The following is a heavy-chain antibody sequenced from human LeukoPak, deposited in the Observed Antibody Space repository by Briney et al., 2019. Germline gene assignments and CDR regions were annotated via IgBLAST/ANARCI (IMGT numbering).Heavy chain of an antibody. CDR1: GFTFSSSA. CDR2: ISESGGST. D-gene: IGHD3-10*01. Sequence: GGSLRLSCVVSGFTFSSSAMSWVRQAPGKGLEWVSGISESGGSTYYADSVKGRFTSSRDNSKNTLYLQMNNLRAEDTAAYYCAKGSFWGQGTLVTVSS. CDR3: AKGSF. V-gene: IGHV3-23*01. J-gene: IGHJ4*02.